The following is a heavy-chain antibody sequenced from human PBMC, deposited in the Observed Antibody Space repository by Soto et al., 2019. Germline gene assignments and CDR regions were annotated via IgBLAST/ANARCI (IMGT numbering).Heavy chain of an antibody. CDR2: ISGSGGST. CDR3: AKDRLNYGDFPPTRQFLHYFDY. V-gene: IGHV3-23*01. J-gene: IGHJ4*02. D-gene: IGHD4-17*01. CDR1: GFTFSSYA. Sequence: EVQLLESGGGLVQPGGSLRLSCAASGFTFSSYAMSWVRQAPGKGLEWVSAISGSGGSTYYADSVKGRFTISRDNSKNTLYLQMNSLRAEDTAVYYCAKDRLNYGDFPPTRQFLHYFDYWGQGTLVTVSS.